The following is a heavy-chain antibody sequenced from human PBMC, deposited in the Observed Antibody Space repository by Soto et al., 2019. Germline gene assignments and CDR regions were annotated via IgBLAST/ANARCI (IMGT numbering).Heavy chain of an antibody. V-gene: IGHV4-59*01. Sequence: PSETLSLTCTVSGGSISSYYWSWFRQPPGKGLEWIGYIYYSGSTNYNPSLKSRVTISVDTSKNQFSLKLSSVTAADTAVYYCARSPSGWFDYWGQGTLVTVSS. CDR1: GGSISSYY. CDR2: IYYSGST. CDR3: ARSPSGWFDY. D-gene: IGHD6-19*01. J-gene: IGHJ4*02.